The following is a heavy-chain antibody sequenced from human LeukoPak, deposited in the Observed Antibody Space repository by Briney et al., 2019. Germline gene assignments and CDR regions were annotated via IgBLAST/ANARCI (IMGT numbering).Heavy chain of an antibody. V-gene: IGHV1-24*01. D-gene: IGHD3-10*01. CDR2: FDPEDGET. Sequence: RRASVKVSCKVSGYTLTELSMHWVRQAPGKGLEWMGGFDPEDGETIYAQKFQGRVTMTEDTSTDTAYMELSSLTSEDTAVYYCARVQLSITMVRGVMFPFDYWGQGTLVTVSS. CDR3: ARVQLSITMVRGVMFPFDY. J-gene: IGHJ4*02. CDR1: GYTLTELS.